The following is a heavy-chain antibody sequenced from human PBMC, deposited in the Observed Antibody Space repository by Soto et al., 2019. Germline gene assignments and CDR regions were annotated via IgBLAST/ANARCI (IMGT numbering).Heavy chain of an antibody. V-gene: IGHV3-30*18. CDR2: ISYDGSNK. J-gene: IGHJ4*02. Sequence: GGSLRLSCAASGFTFRGCGMHWVRQAPGKGLEWVAVISYDGSNKYYADSVKGRFTISRDNSKDTLYLQMNSLRVEDTAVYYCAKDYSSGTYYFDSWGQGTLVTVSS. CDR3: AKDYSSGTYYFDS. D-gene: IGHD6-19*01. CDR1: GFTFRGCG.